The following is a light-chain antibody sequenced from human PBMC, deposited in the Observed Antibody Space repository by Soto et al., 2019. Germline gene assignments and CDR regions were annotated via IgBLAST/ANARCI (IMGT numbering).Light chain of an antibody. Sequence: EILLTQYQGTLSLSPGERATLSCRASQSVSSYLAWYQQKPGQAPRLLIYDASNRATGIPARFSGSGSGTDFTLTISSLEPEDFAVYYCQQRSNWPPLTFGGGTKVDI. J-gene: IGKJ4*01. CDR3: QQRSNWPPLT. CDR2: DAS. CDR1: QSVSSY. V-gene: IGKV3-11*01.